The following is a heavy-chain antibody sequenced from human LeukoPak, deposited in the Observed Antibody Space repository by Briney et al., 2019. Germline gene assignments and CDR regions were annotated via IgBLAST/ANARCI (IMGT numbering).Heavy chain of an antibody. V-gene: IGHV3-48*01. D-gene: IGHD3-10*01. CDR2: ISSSSSTI. J-gene: IGHJ6*02. CDR1: GFTFSSYS. CDR3: ASPYGSGSYVYYYYGMDV. Sequence: GGSLRLSCAASGFTFSSYSMNWLRQAPGKGLEWFSYISSSSSTIYYADSVKGRFTISRDNAKNSLYLQMNSLRAEDTAVYYCASPYGSGSYVYYYYGMDVWGQGTTVTVSS.